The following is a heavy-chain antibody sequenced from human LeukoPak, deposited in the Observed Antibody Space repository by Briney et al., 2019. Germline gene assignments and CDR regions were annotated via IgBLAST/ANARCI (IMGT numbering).Heavy chain of an antibody. V-gene: IGHV1-2*02. Sequence: EASVRVSCKASGYTFSAHYMHWVRQAPGQGLQWMGWINTNTGAINYAQKFQGRVTMTRDTSITTAYMELTRLTSDDTALYYCTREQSSASAVLDYWGQGTVATVSS. J-gene: IGHJ4*02. CDR3: TREQSSASAVLDY. CDR1: GYTFSAHY. D-gene: IGHD6-6*01. CDR2: INTNTGAI.